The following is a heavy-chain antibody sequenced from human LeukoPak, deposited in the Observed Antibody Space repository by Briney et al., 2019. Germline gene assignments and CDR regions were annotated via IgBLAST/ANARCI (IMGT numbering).Heavy chain of an antibody. D-gene: IGHD6-13*01. CDR1: GGSISSYS. CDR3: ARHGIGYSSSWYDKDPHPRFDY. V-gene: IGHV4-4*07. J-gene: IGHJ4*02. Sequence: SETLSLTCTVSGGSISSYSWSWIRQPAGKGLDWIGRIFSSGNNKYNPSLKSRVTISVDTSKNQFSLKLSSVTAADTAVYYCARHGIGYSSSWYDKDPHPRFDYWGQGTLVTVSS. CDR2: IFSSGNN.